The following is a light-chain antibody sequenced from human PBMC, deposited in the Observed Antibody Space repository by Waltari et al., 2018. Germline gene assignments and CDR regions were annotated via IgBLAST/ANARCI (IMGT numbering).Light chain of an antibody. J-gene: IGLJ2*01. CDR2: EVS. V-gene: IGLV2-8*01. CDR1: SGDVGGYNY. Sequence: QSALTQPPSASGSPGQSVTIPCTGTSGDVGGYNYVSWYQQHPGKAPKLMIYEVSKRPSGVPDRFSGSKSGNTASLTVSGLQAEDEADYYCSSYAGSNIVVFGGGTKLTVL. CDR3: SSYAGSNIVV.